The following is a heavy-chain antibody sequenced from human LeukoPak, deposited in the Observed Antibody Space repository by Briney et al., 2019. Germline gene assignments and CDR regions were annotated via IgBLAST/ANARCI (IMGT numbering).Heavy chain of an antibody. V-gene: IGHV3-30-3*01. J-gene: IGHJ5*02. Sequence: GRSLRLSCAASGFTFSSYAMHWVRQAPGKGLEWVAVISYDGSNKYYADSVKGRFTISRDNSKNTLYLQMNSLRAEDTAVYYCARDRPEKITYPNWFDPWGQGTLVTVSS. CDR1: GFTFSSYA. CDR2: ISYDGSNK. CDR3: ARDRPEKITYPNWFDP. D-gene: IGHD1-14*01.